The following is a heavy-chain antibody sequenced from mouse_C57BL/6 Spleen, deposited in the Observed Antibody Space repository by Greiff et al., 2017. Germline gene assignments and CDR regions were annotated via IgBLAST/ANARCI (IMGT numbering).Heavy chain of an antibody. CDR3: ARVSSGYYYFDY. D-gene: IGHD3-2*02. CDR2: INYDGSST. J-gene: IGHJ2*01. Sequence: EVMLVESEGGLVQPGSSMKLSCTASGFTFSDYYMAWVRQVPEKGLEWVANINYDGSSTYYLDSLKSRFIISRDNAKNILYLQMSSLKSEDTATYYCARVSSGYYYFDYWGQGTTLTVSS. CDR1: GFTFSDYY. V-gene: IGHV5-16*01.